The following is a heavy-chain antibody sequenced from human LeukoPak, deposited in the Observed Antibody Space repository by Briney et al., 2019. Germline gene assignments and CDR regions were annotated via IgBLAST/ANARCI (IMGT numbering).Heavy chain of an antibody. D-gene: IGHD3-22*01. Sequence: GGSLRLSCAASGFTFDDYGMSWVRQAPGKGLEWVSGINWNGDSTGYADSVKGRFTISGDNAKNSLYLQMNSLRAEDTAVYYCAGRYDSSGYPLHWGQGTLVTVSS. J-gene: IGHJ4*02. V-gene: IGHV3-20*04. CDR2: INWNGDST. CDR1: GFTFDDYG. CDR3: AGRYDSSGYPLH.